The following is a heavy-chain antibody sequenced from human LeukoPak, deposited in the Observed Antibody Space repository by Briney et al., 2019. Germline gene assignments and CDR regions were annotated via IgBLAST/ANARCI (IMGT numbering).Heavy chain of an antibody. D-gene: IGHD3-10*01. V-gene: IGHV4-59*08. CDR1: GGSISSYY. J-gene: IGHJ4*02. CDR2: IYYSGST. CDR3: ARSRSRHGTFDY. Sequence: PSETLSLTCTVSGGSISSYYWSWIRQPPGEGLEWIGYIYYSGSTNYNPSLKSRVTISVDTSKNQFSLKLSSVTAADTAVYYCARSRSRHGTFDYWGQGTLVTVSS.